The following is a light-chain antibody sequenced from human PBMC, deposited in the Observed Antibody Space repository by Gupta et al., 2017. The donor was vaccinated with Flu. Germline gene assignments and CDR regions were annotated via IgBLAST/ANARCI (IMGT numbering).Light chain of an antibody. J-gene: IGKJ1*01. CDR2: DAS. CDR3: QQHNNSPGT. V-gene: IGKV3-20*01. Sequence: EIVLTQSPATVSLSPGERATLSCRASQSVNSNYLAWHQQKPGRAPRLLIYDASTRATGVPDRFSGSGSGTEFTLTISSLEAEDFAVYYCQQHNNSPGTFGQGTKVDIK. CDR1: QSVNSNY.